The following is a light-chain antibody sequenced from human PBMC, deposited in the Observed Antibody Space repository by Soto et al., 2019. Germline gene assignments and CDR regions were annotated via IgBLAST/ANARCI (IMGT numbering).Light chain of an antibody. CDR2: DDR. V-gene: IGLV3-21*02. CDR1: NIGTKT. CDR3: QVWDTSSDQLI. Sequence: SYVLTQPPSVSVAPGQTARITCGGDNIGTKTVHWYQQQPGQAPVSVVYDDRDRPSGIPERFSGSNSGNTATLTVSRVEAGDEDDYYCQVWDTSSDQLIFGGGTTDTVL. J-gene: IGLJ2*01.